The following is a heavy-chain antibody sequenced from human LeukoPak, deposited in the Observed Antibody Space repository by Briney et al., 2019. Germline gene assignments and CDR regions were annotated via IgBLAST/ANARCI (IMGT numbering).Heavy chain of an antibody. CDR3: ARDLSSTSNWELDY. D-gene: IGHD7-27*01. CDR1: GYIFTGYF. V-gene: IGHV1-2*06. CDR2: INPNSGDT. Sequence: ASVKVSYKASGYIFTGYFIHWVRQAPGQGLEWMGRINPNSGDTYYPQTFQGRVTMTRDTSINTAYIELGRLRSDDTAVYYCARDLSSTSNWELDYWGQGALVTVSS. J-gene: IGHJ4*02.